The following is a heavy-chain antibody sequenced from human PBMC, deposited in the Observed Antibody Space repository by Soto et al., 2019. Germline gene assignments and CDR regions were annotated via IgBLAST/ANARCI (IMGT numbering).Heavy chain of an antibody. CDR1: GGSISGSYYY. V-gene: IGHV4-39*01. CDR2: VFYTGFT. D-gene: IGHD1-20*01. J-gene: IGHJ4*02. Sequence: SETLSLTCAVSGGSISGSYYYWAWLRQSPGKGPEWIGSVFYTGFTSYNPSLESRVSVSVDTSKSQFSLKLSAVTAADTAVYSCATSQKGYNWNYFDHWGQGALVTVSS. CDR3: ATSQKGYNWNYFDH.